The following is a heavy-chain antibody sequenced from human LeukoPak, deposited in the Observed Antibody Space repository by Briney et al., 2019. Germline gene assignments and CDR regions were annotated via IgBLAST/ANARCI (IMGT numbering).Heavy chain of an antibody. J-gene: IGHJ3*02. CDR2: SHNSGET. CDR1: GVSMTTYY. V-gene: IGHV4-59*08. CDR3: ARQPGSTAAFDI. D-gene: IGHD5-18*01. Sequence: SETLSLTCTVPGVSMTTYYWSWIRQPPGKGLEWIAYSHNSGETKYNPSLKSRITTSVDTAKTEFTLNLTSVTAADTAVYYCARQPGSTAAFDIWGQGTTVTVSA.